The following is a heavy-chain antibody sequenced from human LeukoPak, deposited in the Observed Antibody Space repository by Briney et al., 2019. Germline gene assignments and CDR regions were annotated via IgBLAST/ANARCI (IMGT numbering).Heavy chain of an antibody. J-gene: IGHJ4*02. V-gene: IGHV1-46*01. Sequence: ASVKVSCKASGYTFTSYYMHWVRQAPGQGLEWMGIINPSGGSTSYAQKFQGRVTMTRDMSTSTVYMELSRLRSDDTAVYYCARDGEAYYDILTGYDYWGQGTLVTVSS. CDR3: ARDGEAYYDILTGYDY. CDR2: INPSGGST. D-gene: IGHD3-9*01. CDR1: GYTFTSYY.